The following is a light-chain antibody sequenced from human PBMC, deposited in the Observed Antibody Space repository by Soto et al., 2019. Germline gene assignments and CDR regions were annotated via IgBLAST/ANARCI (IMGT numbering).Light chain of an antibody. CDR3: QQYTGPPTT. CDR2: GAF. J-gene: IGKJ5*01. CDR1: QSVSSSY. Sequence: EIVLTQSPGTLSLSPGERATLSCRASQSVSSSYLAWYQQKPGQAPRLLIYGAFNRATGIPDRFSGSGSGTDFTLTITRLEPEDSAVYFCQQYTGPPTTFGQGTRLEIK. V-gene: IGKV3-20*01.